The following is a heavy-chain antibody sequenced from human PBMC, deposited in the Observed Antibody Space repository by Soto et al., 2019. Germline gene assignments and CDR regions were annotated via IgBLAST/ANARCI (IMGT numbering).Heavy chain of an antibody. CDR3: GRGGRIVAAASVD. Sequence: EVQLVESGGGLVQPGGSLRLSCAVSGLTFSNYWMNWVRQAPGKGLVWVSRINSDGSSTDYADSVKGRFTISRDNARNTLYLEMHSLRADDTALYYCGRGGRIVAAASVDWGQGTLVTVSS. CDR2: INSDGSST. J-gene: IGHJ4*02. V-gene: IGHV3-74*01. D-gene: IGHD6-25*01. CDR1: GLTFSNYW.